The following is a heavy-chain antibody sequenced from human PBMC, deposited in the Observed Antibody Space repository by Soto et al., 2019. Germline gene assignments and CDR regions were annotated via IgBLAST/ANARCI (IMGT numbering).Heavy chain of an antibody. CDR3: SIVARLPVSGYYYYMDV. J-gene: IGHJ6*03. CDR2: IIPILGIA. V-gene: IGHV1-69*02. D-gene: IGHD5-12*01. CDR1: GGTFSSYT. Sequence: ASVKVSCKASGGTFSSYTISWVRQAPGQGLEWMGRIIPILGIANYAQKFQGRVTITADKSTSTAYMELSSLRSEDTAVYYCSIVARLPVSGYYYYMDVWGKGTTVTVSS.